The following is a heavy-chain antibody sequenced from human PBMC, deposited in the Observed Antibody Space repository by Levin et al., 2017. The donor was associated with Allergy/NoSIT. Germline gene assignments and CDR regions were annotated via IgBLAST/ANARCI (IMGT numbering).Heavy chain of an antibody. D-gene: IGHD6-6*01. J-gene: IGHJ4*01. CDR3: AKGHYSSFEVFDY. CDR1: GFTLGDFA. CDR2: ISWNSNKI. V-gene: IGHV3-9*01. Sequence: GGSLRLSCAASGFTLGDFAMHWVRQAPGKGLEWVSGISWNSNKIDYADSVKGRFTISKDNAKNSLYLQMNSLSTEATALYYCAKGHYSSFEVFDYWGQGTLVTVS.